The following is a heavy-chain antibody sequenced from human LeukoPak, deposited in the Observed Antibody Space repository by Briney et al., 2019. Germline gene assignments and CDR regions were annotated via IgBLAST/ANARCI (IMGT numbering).Heavy chain of an antibody. CDR2: IYYSGGT. V-gene: IGHV4-59*01. J-gene: IGHJ5*02. CDR1: GGSISNYY. CDR3: ARTPRSGVWTGYYVWFDP. Sequence: KPSETLSLTCTVSGGSISNYYWSWIRQPPGKGLEWIGYIYYSGGTNYNPSLKSRLTISVDTSKTQFSLNLTSATAADTAVYYCARTPRSGVWTGYYVWFDPWGQGTLVTVSS. D-gene: IGHD3/OR15-3a*01.